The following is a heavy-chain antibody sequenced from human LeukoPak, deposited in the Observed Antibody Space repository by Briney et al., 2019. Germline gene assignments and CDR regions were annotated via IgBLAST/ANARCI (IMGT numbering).Heavy chain of an antibody. D-gene: IGHD1-1*01. J-gene: IGHJ4*02. V-gene: IGHV3-30-3*01. CDR3: ARDRKQLERLPPRSGALVGPEF. CDR1: GFTFSSYA. CDR2: ISYDGSNK. Sequence: GGSLRLSCAASGFTFSSYAMHWVRQAPGKGLEWVAVISYDGSNKYYADSVKGQFTISRDNSKNTLYLQMNSLRAEDTAVYYCARDRKQLERLPPRSGALVGPEFWGQGTLVTVSS.